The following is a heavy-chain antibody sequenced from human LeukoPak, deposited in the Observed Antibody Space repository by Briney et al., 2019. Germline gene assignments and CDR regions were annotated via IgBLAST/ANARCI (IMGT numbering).Heavy chain of an antibody. CDR2: IIPIFGTA. Sequence: ASVKVSCKASGYTFTSYGISWVRQAPGQGLEWMGGIIPIFGTANYAQKFQGRVTMTRNTSISTAYMELSSLRSEDTAVYYCARGLHDYGDYAYYFDYWGQGTLVTVSS. J-gene: IGHJ4*02. V-gene: IGHV1-8*02. CDR3: ARGLHDYGDYAYYFDY. CDR1: GYTFTSYG. D-gene: IGHD4-17*01.